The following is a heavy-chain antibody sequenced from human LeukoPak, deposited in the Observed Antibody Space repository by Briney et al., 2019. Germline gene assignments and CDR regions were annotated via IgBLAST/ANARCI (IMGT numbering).Heavy chain of an antibody. CDR2: INPNSGDT. CDR3: ASAVGATTHWYYYGMDV. J-gene: IGHJ6*02. Sequence: ASVKVSCKASGYTFTGYHMHWVRQAPGQGLEWMGRINPNSGDTNYAQKFQGRVAMTRDTSTSTAFMELTRLRSDDTAVYYCASAVGATTHWYYYGMDVWGQGTTVTVSS. D-gene: IGHD1-26*01. CDR1: GYTFTGYH. V-gene: IGHV1-2*06.